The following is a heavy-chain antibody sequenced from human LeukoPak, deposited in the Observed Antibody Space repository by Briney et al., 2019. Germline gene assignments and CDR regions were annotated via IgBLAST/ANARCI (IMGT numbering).Heavy chain of an antibody. Sequence: ASVKVPCKASGYTFSGYYMHWVRQAPGQGLEWMGWINPNSGGTKYVQKFRGRVTMTRDTSISTAYMELSRLRSDDTAVYYCASGSLASYFDHWGQGTLVTVSS. CDR3: ASGSLASYFDH. CDR1: GYTFSGYY. CDR2: INPNSGGT. J-gene: IGHJ4*02. D-gene: IGHD5-12*01. V-gene: IGHV1-2*02.